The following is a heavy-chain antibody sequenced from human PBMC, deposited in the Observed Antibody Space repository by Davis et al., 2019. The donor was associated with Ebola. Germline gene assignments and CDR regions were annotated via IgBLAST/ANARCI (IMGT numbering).Heavy chain of an antibody. CDR3: ARVRVVAKTTRYYYGMDV. CDR2: IYYSGST. D-gene: IGHD2-15*01. CDR1: GDSIGSSSYY. J-gene: IGHJ6*02. V-gene: IGHV4-39*01. Sequence: SETLSLTCTVSGDSIGSSSYYWGWIRQPPGKGLEWIGSIYYSGSTYYNPSLKSRVTISVDTVKNQFSLKLSSVTATDTAVYYCARVRVVAKTTRYYYGMDVWGQGTTVTVSS.